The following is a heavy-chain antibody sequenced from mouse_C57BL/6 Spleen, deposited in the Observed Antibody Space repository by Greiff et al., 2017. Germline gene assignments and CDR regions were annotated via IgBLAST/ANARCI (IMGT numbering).Heavy chain of an antibody. V-gene: IGHV1-7*01. D-gene: IGHD2-4*01. Sequence: QVQLQQSGAELAKPGASVKLSCKASGYTFTSYWMHWVKQRPGQGLEWIGYINPSSGYTKYNQKFKDKATLTADKASSTAYMQLSSLTYEDSAVYYCARLIYDYDVDFDYWGQGTTLTVSS. CDR3: ARLIYDYDVDFDY. CDR1: GYTFTSYW. CDR2: INPSSGYT. J-gene: IGHJ2*01.